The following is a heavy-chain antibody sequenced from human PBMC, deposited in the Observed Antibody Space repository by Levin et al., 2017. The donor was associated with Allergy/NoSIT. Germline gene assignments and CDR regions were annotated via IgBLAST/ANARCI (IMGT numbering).Heavy chain of an antibody. D-gene: IGHD2-15*01. CDR1: GFTFSSYG. CDR2: MSYDGNNK. CDR3: AKGVYCRGGGCYSSKNYYGMDV. Sequence: GGSLRLSCAASGFTFSSYGIHWVRQAPGKGLEWVSVMSYDGNNKYYADSVKGRFTISRDNSNNTLYLQMNSLRAEDTAVYYCAKGVYCRGGGCYSSKNYYGMDVWGQGTTVTVSS. V-gene: IGHV3-30*18. J-gene: IGHJ6*02.